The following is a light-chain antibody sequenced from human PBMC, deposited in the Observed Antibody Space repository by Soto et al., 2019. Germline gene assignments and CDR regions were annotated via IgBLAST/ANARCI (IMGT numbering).Light chain of an antibody. Sequence: EIVMTQSPATLSVSPGETASLSWRASQSAGNFLAWYQQKPGQAPRLLIYYISTRATGIPARFSGSGSGTEFTLTINSLQSEDSAVYYCQKHNQWPINFGQGTRLEIK. CDR3: QKHNQWPIN. J-gene: IGKJ5*01. CDR2: YIS. CDR1: QSAGNF. V-gene: IGKV3D-15*01.